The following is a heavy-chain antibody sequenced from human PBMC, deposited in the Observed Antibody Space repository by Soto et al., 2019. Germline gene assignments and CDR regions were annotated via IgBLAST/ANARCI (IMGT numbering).Heavy chain of an antibody. D-gene: IGHD3-9*01. J-gene: IGHJ4*02. CDR2: INPGSGGT. Sequence: QVQLVQSGAEVKKPGDSVTISCKASRYSFTSFNIHWVRQAPGEGLERLGLINPGSGGTSYQERLQCRVTMTRDTSTSTVYMVLGSLRSEDTAVYYCARIAGPALTYFDFWGQGTPVTVSS. CDR1: RYSFTSFN. CDR3: ARIAGPALTYFDF. V-gene: IGHV1-46*01.